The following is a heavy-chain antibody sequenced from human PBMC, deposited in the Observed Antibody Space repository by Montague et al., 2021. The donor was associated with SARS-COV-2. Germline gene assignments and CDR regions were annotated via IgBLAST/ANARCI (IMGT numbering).Heavy chain of an antibody. CDR2: IYYSGST. CDR3: ARVGVITTWFYFDY. CDR1: GGSISSYY. D-gene: IGHD3-22*01. J-gene: IGHJ4*02. V-gene: IGHV4-59*01. Sequence: SKTLSLTCTVSGGSISSYYWSWIRQPPGKGLEWIGYIYYSGSTNYNPSLKSRVTISVDTSKNQFSLKLSSVTAADTAVYYCARVGVITTWFYFDYWGQGTLVTVSS.